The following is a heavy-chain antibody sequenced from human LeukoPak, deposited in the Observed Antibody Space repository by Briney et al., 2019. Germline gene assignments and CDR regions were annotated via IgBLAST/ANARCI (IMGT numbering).Heavy chain of an antibody. J-gene: IGHJ4*02. D-gene: IGHD3-10*01. CDR3: ARGQRAGNLAARAFDN. V-gene: IGHV4-34*01. CDR2: INHSGST. Sequence: SETLSLTCAAYGGSFSGYYWSWIRQPPGKGLEWIGEINHSGSTNYNPTLKSRVTLSVDWSKNQFSLKVSSVTAADTAVYYCARGQRAGNLAARAFDNWGPGTPVTVS. CDR1: GGSFSGYY.